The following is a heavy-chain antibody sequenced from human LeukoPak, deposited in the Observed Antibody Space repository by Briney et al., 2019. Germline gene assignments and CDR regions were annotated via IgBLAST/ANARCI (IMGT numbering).Heavy chain of an antibody. CDR3: ARLAYYDSSGYSAFDI. D-gene: IGHD3-22*01. Sequence: PGRSLRLSCAASGFTFSSYAMHWVRQAPGKGLEWVAVISYDGSNKYYADSVKGRFTISRDNSKNTLYLQMNSLRAEDTAVYYCARLAYYDSSGYSAFDIWGQGTMVTVSS. CDR2: ISYDGSNK. J-gene: IGHJ3*02. CDR1: GFTFSSYA. V-gene: IGHV3-30-3*01.